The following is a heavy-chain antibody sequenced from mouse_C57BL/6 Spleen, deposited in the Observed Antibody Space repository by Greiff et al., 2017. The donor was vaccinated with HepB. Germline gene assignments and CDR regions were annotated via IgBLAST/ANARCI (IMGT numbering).Heavy chain of an antibody. Sequence: EVNLVESGGGLVQPGGSLSLSCAASGFTFTDYYMSWVRQPPGKALEWLGFIRNKANGYTTEYSASVKGRFTISRDNSQSILYLQMNALRAEDSATYYCASIYYDYEEDWFAYWGQGTLVTVSA. CDR3: ASIYYDYEEDWFAY. CDR1: GFTFTDYY. D-gene: IGHD2-4*01. J-gene: IGHJ3*01. V-gene: IGHV7-3*01. CDR2: IRNKANGYTT.